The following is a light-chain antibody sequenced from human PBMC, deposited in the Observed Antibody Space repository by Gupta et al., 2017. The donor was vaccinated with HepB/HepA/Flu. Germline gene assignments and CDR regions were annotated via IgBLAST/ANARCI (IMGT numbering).Light chain of an antibody. CDR1: SSDIGGYKY. CDR3: SSYTAITRSVI. V-gene: IGLV2-14*03. Sequence: QSALTQPASVSGFPGQSIHMSCIGTSSDIGGYKYVSWYQQLPDKAPKLVIYDVSSRPSGVSIRFSGSKSADTASLTISGLQADDEADYYCSSYTAITRSVIFGVGTELTVL. CDR2: DVS. J-gene: IGLJ2*01.